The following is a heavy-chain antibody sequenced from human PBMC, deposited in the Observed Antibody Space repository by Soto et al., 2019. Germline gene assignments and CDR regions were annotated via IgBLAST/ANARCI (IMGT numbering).Heavy chain of an antibody. J-gene: IGHJ4*02. CDR3: ATERITIFGVVTLDY. CDR1: GFTFSSYA. CDR2: ISSNGGST. D-gene: IGHD3-3*01. Sequence: GGSLRLSCAASGFTFSSYAMHWVRQAPGKGLEYVSAISSNGGSTYYANSVKGRFTISRDNAKNSLYLQMNSLRSEDTAVYYCATERITIFGVVTLDYWGQGTLVTVSS. V-gene: IGHV3-64*01.